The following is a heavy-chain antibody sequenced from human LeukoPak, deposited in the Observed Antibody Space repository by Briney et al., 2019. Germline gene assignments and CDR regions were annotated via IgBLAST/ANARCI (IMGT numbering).Heavy chain of an antibody. J-gene: IGHJ3*02. D-gene: IGHD2-15*01. CDR3: ARDLSGGALGAFDI. CDR1: GYTFIGQY. Sequence: ASVKVSCKPSGYTFIGQYMHWVRQAPGQGLEWMGWINPNIGVTNYAQRFQGRVTMTRDTSISTAYMELSRLTSDDTAVYYCARDLSGGALGAFDIWGQGTMVTVSS. V-gene: IGHV1-2*02. CDR2: INPNIGVT.